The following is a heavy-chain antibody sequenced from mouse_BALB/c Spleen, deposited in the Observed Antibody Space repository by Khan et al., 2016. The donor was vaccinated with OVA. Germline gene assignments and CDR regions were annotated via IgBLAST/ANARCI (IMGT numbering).Heavy chain of an antibody. J-gene: IGHJ3*01. D-gene: IGHD1-2*01. V-gene: IGHV1-77*01. CDR3: ARRSYCGYTLAY. Sequence: QVQLQQSGAELARPGASVKLSCKASGYTFTDYYINWVKLRTGQGLEWIGEISPGSGDTYYNERFKGKATLTADKSSSTAYMQLSSLTSEASAVYFCARRSYCGYTLAYWGQGTLVTVSA. CDR2: ISPGSGDT. CDR1: GYTFTDYY.